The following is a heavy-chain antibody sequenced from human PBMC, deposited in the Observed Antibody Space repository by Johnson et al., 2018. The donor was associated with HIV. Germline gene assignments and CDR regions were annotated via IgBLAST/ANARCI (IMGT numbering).Heavy chain of an antibody. J-gene: IGHJ3*02. CDR1: GFTFNIYG. V-gene: IGHV3-30*03. D-gene: IGHD4-23*01. CDR3: ARGRDTVVTPVGGAFDI. CDR2: ISYDGRNK. Sequence: QVQLVESGGGVVQPGRSLRLSCAASGFTFNIYGMHWVRQAPGKGLEWVATISYDGRNKFYADSVKGRFTISRDNSKNTLHLQMNSLRAEDTAVYYCARGRDTVVTPVGGAFDIWGQGTMVTVSS.